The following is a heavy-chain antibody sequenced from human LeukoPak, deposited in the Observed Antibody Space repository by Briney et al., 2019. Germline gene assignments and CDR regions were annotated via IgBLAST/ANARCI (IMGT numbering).Heavy chain of an antibody. CDR3: AKMKGHPLPKYYMDV. J-gene: IGHJ6*01. CDR2: ISGSGGST. D-gene: IGHD1-26*01. Sequence: GGSLRLSCAASGFTFSSYAMSWVRQAPGKGLEWVSAISGSGGSTYYADSVKGRFTISRDDSKNTLYLQMNSLRAEDTAIYYCAKMKGHPLPKYYMDVWGQGTTVTVSS. V-gene: IGHV3-23*01. CDR1: GFTFSSYA.